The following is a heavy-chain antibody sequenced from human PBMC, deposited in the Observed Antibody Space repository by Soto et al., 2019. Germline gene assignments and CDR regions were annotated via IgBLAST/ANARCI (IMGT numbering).Heavy chain of an antibody. J-gene: IGHJ6*02. D-gene: IGHD4-4*01. V-gene: IGHV4-59*01. Sequence: SETLSLTCTVSGGSISSYYWSWIRQPPGKGLEWIGYIYYSGSTNYNPSLKSRVTISVDTSKNQFSLKLSSVTAADTAVYYCARDLQGTDPYYYGMDVWGQGTTVTVSS. CDR3: ARDLQGTDPYYYGMDV. CDR1: GGSISSYY. CDR2: IYYSGST.